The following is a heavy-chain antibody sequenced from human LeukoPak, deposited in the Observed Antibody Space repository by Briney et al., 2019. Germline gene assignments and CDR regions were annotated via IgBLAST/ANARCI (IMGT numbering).Heavy chain of an antibody. CDR1: GFTFSSYA. V-gene: IGHV3-23*01. Sequence: GGSLRLSCAASGFTFSSYAMSWVRQAPGKGLEWVSTISGSGTGTYYADSVKGRFTISRDNPKNTLYLQMNSLRAEDTAIYYCAKGTRGSGTSYNDDYWGQGTLVTVSS. CDR2: ISGSGTGT. J-gene: IGHJ4*02. CDR3: AKGTRGSGTSYNDDY. D-gene: IGHD3-10*01.